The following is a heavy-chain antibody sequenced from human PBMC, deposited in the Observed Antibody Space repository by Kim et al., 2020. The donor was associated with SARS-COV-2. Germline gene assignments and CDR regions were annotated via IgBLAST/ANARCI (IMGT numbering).Heavy chain of an antibody. V-gene: IGHV3-33*06. CDR3: AKEGGPHSSGWQSLYYYYYGMDV. Sequence: GGSLRLSCAASGFTFSSYGMHWVRQAPGKGLEWVAVIWYDGSNKYYADSVKGRFTISRDNSKNTLYLQMNSLRAEDTAVYYCAKEGGPHSSGWQSLYYYYYGMDVWGQGTTVTVSS. CDR2: IWYDGSNK. CDR1: GFTFSSYG. J-gene: IGHJ6*02. D-gene: IGHD6-19*01.